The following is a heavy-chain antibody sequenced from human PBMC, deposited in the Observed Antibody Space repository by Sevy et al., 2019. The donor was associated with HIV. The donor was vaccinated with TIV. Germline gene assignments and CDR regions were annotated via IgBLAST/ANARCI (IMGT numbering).Heavy chain of an antibody. V-gene: IGHV3-30-3*01. CDR2: ISYDGSNK. CDR3: ARDGYYYDSSGGYYFDY. D-gene: IGHD3-22*01. J-gene: IGHJ4*02. Sequence: GGSLRLSCAASGFTFSSYAMHWVRQAPGKGLEWVAVISYDGSNKYYADSVKGRFTFSRDNSKNTLYLQMNSLRAEDTAVYYCARDGYYYDSSGGYYFDYWGQGTLVTVSS. CDR1: GFTFSSYA.